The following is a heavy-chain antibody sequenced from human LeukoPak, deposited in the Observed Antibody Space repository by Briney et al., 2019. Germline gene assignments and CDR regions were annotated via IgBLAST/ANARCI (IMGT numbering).Heavy chain of an antibody. Sequence: SETLSLTCTVSGGSISSYYWSWIRQPPGKRLEWIGYIFYRGSTNYNPSLKSRVAISEDTSKNQFSLNLSSVTAADTAVYYCAKGGYYGSGSDDAFDIWGQGTMVTVSS. CDR1: GGSISSYY. D-gene: IGHD3-10*01. CDR2: IFYRGST. CDR3: AKGGYYGSGSDDAFDI. V-gene: IGHV4-59*03. J-gene: IGHJ3*02.